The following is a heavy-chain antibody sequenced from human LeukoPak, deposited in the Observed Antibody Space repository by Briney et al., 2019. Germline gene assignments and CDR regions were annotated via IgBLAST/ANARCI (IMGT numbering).Heavy chain of an antibody. Sequence: SVKVSCKASGGTFISYAISWVRQAPGQGLEWMGGIIPIFGTANYAQKFQGRVTITTDESTSTAYMELRSLRSEDTAVYYCARDSGYYYDSSGYYPDAFDIWGQGTMVTVSS. CDR1: GGTFISYA. D-gene: IGHD3-22*01. CDR3: ARDSGYYYDSSGYYPDAFDI. V-gene: IGHV1-69*05. CDR2: IIPIFGTA. J-gene: IGHJ3*02.